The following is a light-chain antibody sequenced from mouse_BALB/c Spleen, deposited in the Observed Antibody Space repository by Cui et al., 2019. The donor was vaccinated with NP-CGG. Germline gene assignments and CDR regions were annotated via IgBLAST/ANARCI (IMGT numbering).Light chain of an antibody. CDR1: TGAVTTNNY. CDR3: ALWYSNHWV. Sequence: VVLTKESALTTSPGETVTLTCRSSTGAVTTNNYANWVQEKPDHLFTGLIGGTNNRAPGVPARFSGSLIGDKAALTITGAQTEDEAIYFCALWYSNHWVFGGGTKLTVL. CDR2: GTN. J-gene: IGLJ1*01. V-gene: IGLV1*01.